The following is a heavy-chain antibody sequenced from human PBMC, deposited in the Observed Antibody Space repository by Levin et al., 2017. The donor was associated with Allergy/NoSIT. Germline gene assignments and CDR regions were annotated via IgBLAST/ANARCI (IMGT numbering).Heavy chain of an antibody. Sequence: GGSLRLSCAASGFTFSSYAMSWVRQAPGKGLEWVSAISGSGGSTYYADSVKGRFTISRDNSKNTLYLQMNSLRAEDTAVYYCAGPITVTTSLVLDYYYYYGMDVWGQGTTVTVSS. CDR3: AGPITVTTSLVLDYYYYYGMDV. D-gene: IGHD4-17*01. J-gene: IGHJ6*02. CDR1: GFTFSSYA. V-gene: IGHV3-23*01. CDR2: ISGSGGST.